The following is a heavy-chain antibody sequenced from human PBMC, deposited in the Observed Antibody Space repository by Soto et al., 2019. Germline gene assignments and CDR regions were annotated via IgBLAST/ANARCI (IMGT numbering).Heavy chain of an antibody. CDR1: GGSINSGGYY. Sequence: SETLSLTCTVSGGSINSGGYYWSWIRQHPGKGLEWIGYIYYSGSTYYNPSLKSRGTISLDTSENQFSLKLTSVTAADTAVYYCARERRTYGSRSYYFDYWGQGTLVTVSS. J-gene: IGHJ4*02. V-gene: IGHV4-31*03. CDR3: ARERRTYGSRSYYFDY. CDR2: IYYSGST. D-gene: IGHD3-10*01.